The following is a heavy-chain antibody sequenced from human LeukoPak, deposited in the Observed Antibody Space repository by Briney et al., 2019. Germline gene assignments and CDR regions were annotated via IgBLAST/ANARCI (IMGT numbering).Heavy chain of an antibody. D-gene: IGHD2-15*01. Sequence: ASVKVSCKASGYTFTGYYMHWVRQAPGQGLEWMGWINPNSGGTNYAQKFQGRVTMTRDTSISTAYMELSRLRSDDTAVYYCARDLGYCSGGSCRYYYYGMDVWGQGTTVTVSS. CDR2: INPNSGGT. J-gene: IGHJ6*02. CDR1: GYTFTGYY. CDR3: ARDLGYCSGGSCRYYYYGMDV. V-gene: IGHV1-2*02.